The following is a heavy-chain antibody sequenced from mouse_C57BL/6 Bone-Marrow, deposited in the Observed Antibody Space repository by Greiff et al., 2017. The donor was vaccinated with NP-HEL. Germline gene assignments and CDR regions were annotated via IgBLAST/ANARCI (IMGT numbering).Heavy chain of an antibody. CDR1: GFTFTSYW. V-gene: IGHV1-69*01. CDR3: ARRGNYYGSSYSFAY. CDR2: IDPSDSYT. J-gene: IGHJ3*01. Sequence: QVQLQQSGAELVMPGASVKLSCKASGFTFTSYWMHWVKQRPGQGLEWIGAIDPSDSYTNYNQKFKGKSTLTVDKSSSTAYMQLSSLTSEDSAVYYCARRGNYYGSSYSFAYWGQGTLVTVSA. D-gene: IGHD1-1*01.